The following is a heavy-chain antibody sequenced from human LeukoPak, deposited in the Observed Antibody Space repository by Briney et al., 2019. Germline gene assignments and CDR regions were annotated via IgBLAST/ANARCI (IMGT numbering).Heavy chain of an antibody. D-gene: IGHD3-22*01. CDR3: ARGWYYDSSGYYENNDFDY. Sequence: ASVKVSCKASGYTLTSYYMHWVRQAPGQGLEWMGIINPSGGNTSYAQKFQGRVTMTRDTSTSTVYMELSSLRSEDTAVYYCARGWYYDSSGYYENNDFDYWGQGTLVTVSS. CDR1: GYTLTSYY. J-gene: IGHJ4*02. CDR2: INPSGGNT. V-gene: IGHV1-46*01.